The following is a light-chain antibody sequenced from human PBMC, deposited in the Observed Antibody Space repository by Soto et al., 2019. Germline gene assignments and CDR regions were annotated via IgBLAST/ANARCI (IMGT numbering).Light chain of an antibody. V-gene: IGKV4-1*01. Sequence: DVVLTQSPDSLAVSLGERATINCKSSQSIFSTSHNKNFLAWYQQKSGQPPKLLINWASTRESGVPDRFSGSGSETEFTITISSLQAEDVAVYYCQQYLHDPLPFGPGTNVDI. CDR1: QSIFSTSHNKNF. CDR3: QQYLHDPLP. CDR2: WAS. J-gene: IGKJ3*01.